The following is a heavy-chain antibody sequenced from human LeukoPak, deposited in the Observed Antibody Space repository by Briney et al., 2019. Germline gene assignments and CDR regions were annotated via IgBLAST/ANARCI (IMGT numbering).Heavy chain of an antibody. CDR1: GGSFSGYY. D-gene: IGHD1/OR15-1a*01. J-gene: IGHJ4*02. Sequence: ASETLSLTCAVYGGSFSGYYWSWIRQPPGKGLEWIGEINHSGSTNYNPSLKSRVTISVDTSKNQFPLKLSSVTAADTAVYYCARVEKPLYFDYWGQGTLVTVSS. V-gene: IGHV4-34*01. CDR2: INHSGST. CDR3: ARVEKPLYFDY.